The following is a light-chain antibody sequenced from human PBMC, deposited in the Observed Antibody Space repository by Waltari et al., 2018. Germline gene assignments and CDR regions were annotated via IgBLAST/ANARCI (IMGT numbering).Light chain of an antibody. Sequence: VSPGQTARITCSGDALPKRYAYWYQQKSGQAPVLVIYDDTKRPSGIPERFSGSSSGTIATLTINGAQVEDEADYYCFATDSSGNHRKVFGGGTKLTVL. CDR1: ALPKRY. CDR2: DDT. J-gene: IGLJ2*01. CDR3: FATDSSGNHRKV. V-gene: IGLV3-10*01.